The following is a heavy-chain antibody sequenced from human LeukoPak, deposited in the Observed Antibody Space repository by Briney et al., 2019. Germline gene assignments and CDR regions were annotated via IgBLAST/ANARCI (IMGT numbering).Heavy chain of an antibody. D-gene: IGHD4-11*01. CDR2: IFYSGST. V-gene: IGHV4-39*01. CDR3: ARQESSNWD. J-gene: IGHJ4*02. Sequence: SETLSLTCTVSGGSIRSSTYYWGWIRQPPGKGLEWIGSIFYSGSTYYNPSLKSQVTISVDTSNNQFSVKLNSVTAADTAVYYCARQESSNWDWGQGTLVTVSS. CDR1: GGSIRSSTYY.